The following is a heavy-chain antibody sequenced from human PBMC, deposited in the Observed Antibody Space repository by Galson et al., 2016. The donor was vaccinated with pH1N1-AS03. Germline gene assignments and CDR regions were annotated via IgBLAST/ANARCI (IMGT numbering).Heavy chain of an antibody. V-gene: IGHV3-30*18. Sequence: PLRLSCAASGFTFNRHAMHWVRQAPGKGLEWVAIMSYDGSTRYYTDSVRDRFTISRDNSKKTLYLHMSSLRAEDTAVYYCAKDLHFYDSYYPDYWGRGTLVIVSS. J-gene: IGHJ4*02. D-gene: IGHD2-21*02. CDR3: AKDLHFYDSYYPDY. CDR2: MSYDGSTR. CDR1: GFTFNRHA.